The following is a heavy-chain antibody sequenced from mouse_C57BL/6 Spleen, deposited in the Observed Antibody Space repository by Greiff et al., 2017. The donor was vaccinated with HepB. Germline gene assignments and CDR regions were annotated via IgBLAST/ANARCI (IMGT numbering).Heavy chain of an antibody. Sequence: EVQLVESGPGMVKPSQSLSLTCTVTGYSITSGYDWHWIRHFPGNKLEWMCYISYSGSTKYNPYLKSRISITHDTSKNNFFLKLNSVTTEDTATYYCAWYYDAMDYWGQGTSVTVSS. D-gene: IGHD1-1*02. J-gene: IGHJ4*01. CDR2: ISYSGST. CDR3: AWYYDAMDY. V-gene: IGHV3-1*01. CDR1: GYSITSGYD.